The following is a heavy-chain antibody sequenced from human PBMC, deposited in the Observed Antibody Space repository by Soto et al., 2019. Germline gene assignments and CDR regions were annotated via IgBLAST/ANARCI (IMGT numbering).Heavy chain of an antibody. CDR3: AKDAPYYYDSSGYYGPFDY. Sequence: GGSLRLSCAASGFTFSSYGIHWVRQAPGKGLEWVALISYDGSNKYYADSVKGRFTISRDNSKNTLYLQMNSLRAEDTAMYYCAKDAPYYYDSSGYYGPFDYWGQGTLVPVSS. CDR2: ISYDGSNK. J-gene: IGHJ4*02. D-gene: IGHD3-22*01. CDR1: GFTFSSYG. V-gene: IGHV3-30*18.